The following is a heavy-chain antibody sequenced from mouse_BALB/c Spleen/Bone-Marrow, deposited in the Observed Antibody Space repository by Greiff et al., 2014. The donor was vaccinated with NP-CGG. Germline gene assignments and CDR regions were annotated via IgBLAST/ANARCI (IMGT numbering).Heavy chain of an antibody. CDR1: GYTFTDYY. CDR2: IYPGSGNT. D-gene: IGHD2-3*01. J-gene: IGHJ4*01. CDR3: ARSGDGYPRDAMDY. Sequence: LVESGAELARPGASVKLSCKASGYTFTDYYINWVKQRTGQGLEWIGEIYPGSGNTYYNEKFKGKATLTADKSSSTAYMQLSSLTSKDSAIYFCARSGDGYPRDAMDYWGQGTSVTVSS. V-gene: IGHV1-77*01.